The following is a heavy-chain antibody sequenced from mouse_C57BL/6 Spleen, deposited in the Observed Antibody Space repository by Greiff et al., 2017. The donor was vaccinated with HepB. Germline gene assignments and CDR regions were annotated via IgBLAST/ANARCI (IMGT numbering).Heavy chain of an antibody. J-gene: IGHJ4*01. D-gene: IGHD1-1*02. CDR2: INPSSGYT. Sequence: VQLQQSGAELARPGASVKMSCKASGYTFTSYTMHWVKQRPGQGLEWIGYINPSSGYTKYNQKFKDKATLTADKSSSTAYMQLSSLTSEDSAVYYGARVGVRDYALDYWGQGTSVTVSS. CDR3: ARVGVRDYALDY. CDR1: GYTFTSYT. V-gene: IGHV1-4*01.